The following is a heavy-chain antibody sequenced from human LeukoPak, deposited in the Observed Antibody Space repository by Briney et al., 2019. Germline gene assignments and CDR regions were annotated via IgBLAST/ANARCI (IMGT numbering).Heavy chain of an antibody. CDR2: ISWDGGST. J-gene: IGHJ4*02. D-gene: IGHD5-24*01. Sequence: GGSLRLSCAASGFTFDDYTMHWVRQAPGKGLEWVSLISWDGGSTYYADSVKGRFTISRDNSKNSLYLQMSSLRTEDTALYYCAKGDRDGYNWSPLDYWGQGTLVTVSS. CDR1: GFTFDDYT. V-gene: IGHV3-43*01. CDR3: AKGDRDGYNWSPLDY.